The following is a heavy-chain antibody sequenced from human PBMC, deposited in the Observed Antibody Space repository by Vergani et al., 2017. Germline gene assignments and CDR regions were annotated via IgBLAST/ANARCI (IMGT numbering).Heavy chain of an antibody. CDR1: GYTFTGYY. Sequence: QVQLVQSGAEVKKPGASVKVSCKDSGYTFTGYYMHWVLQPTGQGREWMGWINPNSGGTNYAQKFQGRVTMTMDTSISTAYMELSRLRSDDTAVYYCARNRVWVRGVMKGMDVWGKGTTVTVSS. CDR2: INPNSGGT. D-gene: IGHD3-10*01. CDR3: ARNRVWVRGVMKGMDV. J-gene: IGHJ6*03. V-gene: IGHV1-2*02.